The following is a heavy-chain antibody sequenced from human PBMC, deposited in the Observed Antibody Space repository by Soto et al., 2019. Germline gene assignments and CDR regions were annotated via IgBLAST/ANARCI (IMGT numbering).Heavy chain of an antibody. D-gene: IGHD6-13*01. Sequence: EVQLVESGGGLVQPGGSLRLSCAASGFTFSSYWMTWGRRAPGKGLEWVATIKADGSAQYYVDSVKGRFSISRDNAKNSLYLQMNSLRAEDTALYYCARVAAAGRGTDYWGQGTLVTVSS. CDR2: IKADGSAQ. CDR3: ARVAAAGRGTDY. V-gene: IGHV3-7*04. J-gene: IGHJ4*02. CDR1: GFTFSSYW.